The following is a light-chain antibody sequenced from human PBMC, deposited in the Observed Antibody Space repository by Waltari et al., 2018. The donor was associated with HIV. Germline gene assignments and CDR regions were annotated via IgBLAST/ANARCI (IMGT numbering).Light chain of an antibody. CDR1: QSVSSN. CDR3: QQYNNWPLT. Sequence: EIAMTQSPATLSVSPGERATLSCRASQSVSSNLAWYQQKPGQAPRRLIYGASTRATGIPARFSGSGSGTEFTLTISSLQSEDFAVYYCQQYNNWPLTFGGGTKVEIK. V-gene: IGKV3-15*01. CDR2: GAS. J-gene: IGKJ4*01.